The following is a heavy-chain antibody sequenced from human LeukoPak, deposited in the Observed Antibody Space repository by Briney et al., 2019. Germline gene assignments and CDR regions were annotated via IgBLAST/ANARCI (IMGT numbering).Heavy chain of an antibody. CDR2: IKQDGSEK. D-gene: IGHD3-10*01. CDR1: GFTFSSYW. J-gene: IGHJ4*02. CDR3: AYNYYGSGSYYF. Sequence: GALRLSCAASGFTFSSYWMSWVRQAPGKGLEWVANIKQDGSEKYYVDSVKGRFTTSRDNAKNSLYLQMNSLRAEDTAVYYCAYNYYGSGSYYFWGQGTLVTVSS. V-gene: IGHV3-7*01.